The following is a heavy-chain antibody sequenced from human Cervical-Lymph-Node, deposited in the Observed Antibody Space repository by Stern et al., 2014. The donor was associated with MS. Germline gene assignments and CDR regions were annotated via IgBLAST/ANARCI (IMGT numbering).Heavy chain of an antibody. J-gene: IGHJ5*02. CDR1: GSTVNSNY. CDR3: TREMAARRLDP. CDR2: FYSGIST. D-gene: IGHD5-24*01. V-gene: IGHV3-66*01. Sequence: EVQLEESGGTLVQPGGSLRLSCAASGSTVNSNYMTWVRQAPGQGLEWVSIFYSGISTYYAESVKGRFSFSIDNSKNTLFLHMNNLRVEDTAMYYCTREMAARRLDPWGQGTLVIVSA.